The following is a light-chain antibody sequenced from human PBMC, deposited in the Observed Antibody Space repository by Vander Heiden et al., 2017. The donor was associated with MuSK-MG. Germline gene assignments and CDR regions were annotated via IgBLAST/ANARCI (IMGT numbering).Light chain of an antibody. J-gene: IGKJ3*01. CDR3: QQYDSYPFT. V-gene: IGKV1-8*01. Sequence: AIRMTQSTSSLSASTGDRDTITCRAWQGISSYLAWYQQKPGKAPKLLIYAASTLQSGVPSRFSGSGSGTDFTLTISCLQSEDFATYYCQQYDSYPFTFGHGTKVDIK. CDR2: AAS. CDR1: QGISSY.